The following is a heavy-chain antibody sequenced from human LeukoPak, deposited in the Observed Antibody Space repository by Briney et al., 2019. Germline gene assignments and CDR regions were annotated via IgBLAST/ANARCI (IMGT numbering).Heavy chain of an antibody. J-gene: IGHJ4*02. V-gene: IGHV4-39*07. D-gene: IGHD3-10*01. Sequence: SETLSLTCTVAGRSISSSSYYWGWIRQPPGKGLEWIGSIYYSGSTYYNPSLKSRVTISVDTSKNQFSLKLSSVTAADTAVYYCARGGSGLSYWGQGTLVTVSS. CDR1: GRSISSSSYY. CDR2: IYYSGST. CDR3: ARGGSGLSY.